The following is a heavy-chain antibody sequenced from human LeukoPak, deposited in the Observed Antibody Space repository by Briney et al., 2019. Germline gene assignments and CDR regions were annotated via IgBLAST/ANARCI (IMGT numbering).Heavy chain of an antibody. CDR1: GGSFSGYY. D-gene: IGHD5-12*01. V-gene: IGHV4-34*01. CDR2: INHSGST. CDR3: AKYRLVWLPVPAFDF. Sequence: SETLSLTCAVYGGSFSGYYWSWIRQPPGKGLEWIGEINHSGSTNYNPSLKSRVTISVDTSKNQFSLKLSSVTAADTAVYYCAKYRLVWLPVPAFDFWGQGTLVTVSS. J-gene: IGHJ4*02.